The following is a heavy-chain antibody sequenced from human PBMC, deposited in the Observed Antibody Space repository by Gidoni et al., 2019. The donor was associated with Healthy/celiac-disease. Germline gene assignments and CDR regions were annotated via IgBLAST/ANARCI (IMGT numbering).Heavy chain of an antibody. V-gene: IGHV3-21*01. Sequence: EVQLVESGGGLVKPGGSLRLSCAASGFTFSSYSMNWVGQAPGKGLGWVSSISSSSSYIYYADSVKGRFTISRDNAKNSLYLQMNSLRAEDTAVYYCASVYCSGGSCYRGWFDPWGQGTLVTVSS. J-gene: IGHJ5*02. CDR1: GFTFSSYS. CDR3: ASVYCSGGSCYRGWFDP. CDR2: ISSSSSYI. D-gene: IGHD2-15*01.